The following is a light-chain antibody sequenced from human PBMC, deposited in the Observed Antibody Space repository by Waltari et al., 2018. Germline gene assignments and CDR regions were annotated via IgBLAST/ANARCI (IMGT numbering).Light chain of an antibody. Sequence: QLVLTQSPSASASLGASVKLTCTLSSVHSTYAIAWHQQQPEKGPRYLMKLNSDGTYPKGDGIPDRFSGSSSGAERYLTISSLQSEDAADYYCQAWGTGIVFGTGTKVTVL. V-gene: IGLV4-69*01. CDR2: LNSDGTY. CDR1: SVHSTYA. CDR3: QAWGTGIV. J-gene: IGLJ1*01.